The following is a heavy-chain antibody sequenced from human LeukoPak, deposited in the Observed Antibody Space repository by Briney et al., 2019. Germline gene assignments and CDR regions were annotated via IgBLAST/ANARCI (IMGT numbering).Heavy chain of an antibody. Sequence: PSETLSLTCTVSGVSINSSSYYWGWIRQPPGKVLEWIGTIYYSGSTYYNPSLKSRVTISVDTSENQFSLKLSSVTAADTAVYYCARLWGLRGNYYFDYWGQGTLLTVSS. D-gene: IGHD3-16*01. CDR1: GVSINSSSYY. CDR3: ARLWGLRGNYYFDY. J-gene: IGHJ4*02. CDR2: IYYSGST. V-gene: IGHV4-39*01.